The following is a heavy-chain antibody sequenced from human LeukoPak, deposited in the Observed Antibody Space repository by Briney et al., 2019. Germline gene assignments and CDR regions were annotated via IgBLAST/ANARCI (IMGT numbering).Heavy chain of an antibody. CDR2: ISAHNGNA. CDR3: ARYNTLLRGVTTSDY. CDR1: GYTFTNYG. D-gene: IGHD3-10*01. Sequence: ASVKVSYKASGYTFTNYGISWVRQAPGQGLEWMGWISAHNGNANYAQKFQGRVTMTTDTSASTAYMELRSLKSDDPAVYYCARYNTLLRGVTTSDYWGQGTLVTVSS. J-gene: IGHJ4*02. V-gene: IGHV1-18*01.